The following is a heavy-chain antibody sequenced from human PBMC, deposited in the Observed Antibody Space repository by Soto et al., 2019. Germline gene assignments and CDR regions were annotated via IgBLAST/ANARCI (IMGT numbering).Heavy chain of an antibody. CDR3: ARHHGPTTSENGFDP. CDR2: SSTYSGDT. CDR1: GYTFFTYD. J-gene: IGHJ5*02. D-gene: IGHD5-12*01. V-gene: IGHV1-18*01. Sequence: QVHLVQSGVEVKTPGASVKVSCQASGYTFFTYDISWVRQAPGQGLEWMGWSSTYSGDTKYAQKFRGRVNMTTDSSTTTAYLELRSLRSDDTAVYYCARHHGPTTSENGFDPWGQGTLVTVSS.